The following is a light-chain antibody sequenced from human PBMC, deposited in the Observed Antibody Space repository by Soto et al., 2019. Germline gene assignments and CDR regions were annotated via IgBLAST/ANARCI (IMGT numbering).Light chain of an antibody. V-gene: IGKV3-20*01. CDR2: GAS. Sequence: EIVLTQSPATLTLSPGERAALSCRASQSVGSSFLAWYQQIPGQAPRLLIYGASSRAPGIPDRFSGSGSGTDFTLTISRLEPEDSAEYYCQQYGSSVCTFGRGTKVEIK. J-gene: IGKJ2*02. CDR1: QSVGSSF. CDR3: QQYGSSVCT.